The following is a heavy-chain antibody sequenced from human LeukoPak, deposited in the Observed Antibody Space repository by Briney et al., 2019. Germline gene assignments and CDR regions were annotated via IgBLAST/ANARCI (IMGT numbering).Heavy chain of an antibody. D-gene: IGHD6-13*01. CDR3: ARGGAAAGGLDY. J-gene: IGHJ4*02. Sequence: AGRSLRLSCAASGFTFSSYGVHWVRQAPGKGLEWVAVIWYDGSNKYYADSVKGRFTISRDNSKNTLYLQMNSLRAEDTAVYYCARGGAAAGGLDYWGQGTLLTVSS. CDR2: IWYDGSNK. V-gene: IGHV3-33*01. CDR1: GFTFSSYG.